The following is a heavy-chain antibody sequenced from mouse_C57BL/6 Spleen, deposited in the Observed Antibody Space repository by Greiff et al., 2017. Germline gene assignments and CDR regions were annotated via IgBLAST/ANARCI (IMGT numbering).Heavy chain of an antibody. V-gene: IGHV1-15*01. CDR1: GYTFTDYE. CDR3: TTEVWFAY. Sequence: QVQLKESGAELVRPGASVTLSCKASGYTFTDYEMHWVKQTPVHGLGWIGAIDPETGGTAYNQKFKGKAILTADKSSSTAYMELRSLTSEDSAVYYCTTEVWFAYWGQGTLVTVSA. J-gene: IGHJ3*01. CDR2: IDPETGGT.